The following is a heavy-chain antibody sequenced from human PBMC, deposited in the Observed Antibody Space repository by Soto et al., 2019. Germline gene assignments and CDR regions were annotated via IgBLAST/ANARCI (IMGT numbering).Heavy chain of an antibody. CDR3: ARKGHTTRGPSIPARSRNTYYYYGMAV. D-gene: IGHD6-6*01. V-gene: IGHV4-34*01. CDR1: GGSFSGYY. J-gene: IGHJ6*01. Sequence: SGTLSLTCAVYGGSFSGYYWCWIRQPPGKGLEWIGEINHSGSTNYNPSLKSRVTISVDTSKNQFSLKLSSVTAADTAVYYCARKGHTTRGPSIPARSRNTYYYYGMAVSGQRTTVTGSS. CDR2: INHSGST.